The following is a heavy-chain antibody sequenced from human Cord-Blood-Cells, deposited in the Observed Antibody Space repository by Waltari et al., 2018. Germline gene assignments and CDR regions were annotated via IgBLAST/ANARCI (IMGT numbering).Heavy chain of an antibody. D-gene: IGHD3-3*01. V-gene: IGHV1-58*01. CDR3: AAVPLRFLEWLRDY. J-gene: IGHJ4*02. Sequence: QMQLVQSGPEVKKPGTSVTVSCKASGFTFTSSAVQWVRQARGQRLEWIGWIVVGSGNTNYAQKFQERVTITRDMSTSTAYMELSSLRSEDTAVYYCAAVPLRFLEWLRDYWGQGTLVTVSS. CDR2: IVVGSGNT. CDR1: GFTFTSSA.